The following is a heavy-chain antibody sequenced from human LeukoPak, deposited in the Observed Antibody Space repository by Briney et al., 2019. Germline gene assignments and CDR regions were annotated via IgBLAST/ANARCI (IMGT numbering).Heavy chain of an antibody. CDR1: GFTFTDYR. CDR2: IKRDGSEK. CDR3: ARDVSASGMDV. V-gene: IGHV3-7*01. D-gene: IGHD5/OR15-5a*01. J-gene: IGHJ6*02. Sequence: PGGSLRLSCAASGFTFTDYRMSWVRQAPGKGLEWVANIKRDGSEKYYVDSVKGRFTISRDNPKKSVYLQMNSLRAEDTAIYYCARDVSASGMDVWGQGTTVIVSS.